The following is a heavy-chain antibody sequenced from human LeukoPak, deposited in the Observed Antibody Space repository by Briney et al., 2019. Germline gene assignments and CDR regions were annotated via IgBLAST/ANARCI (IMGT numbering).Heavy chain of an antibody. Sequence: SSETLSLTCAVYGGSFSGYYWSWIRQPPGKGLEWIGEINHSGSTNYNPSLKSRVTISVDTSKNQFSLKLSSVTAADTAVYYCAGGPPYRCSSTSCYFDYWGQGTLVTVSS. J-gene: IGHJ4*02. CDR3: AGGPPYRCSSTSCYFDY. D-gene: IGHD2-2*01. CDR2: INHSGST. V-gene: IGHV4-34*01. CDR1: GGSFSGYY.